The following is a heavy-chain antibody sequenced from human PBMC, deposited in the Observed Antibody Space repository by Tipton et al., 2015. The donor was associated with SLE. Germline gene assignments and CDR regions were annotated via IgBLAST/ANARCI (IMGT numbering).Heavy chain of an antibody. J-gene: IGHJ4*02. CDR3: ARYELWFGNYY. V-gene: IGHV4-59*11. CDR2: IYYREGT. Sequence: TLSLTCTVSGGSITSHYWTWIRQPPGKGLEWIGYIYYREGTNYSPSLKSRVTISLDASKNQLSLKLSSVTAADSAVYYCARYELWFGNYYWGQGTLVTVSS. CDR1: GGSITSHY. D-gene: IGHD3-10*01.